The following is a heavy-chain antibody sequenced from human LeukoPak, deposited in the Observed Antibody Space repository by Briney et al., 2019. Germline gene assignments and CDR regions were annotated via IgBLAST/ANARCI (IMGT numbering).Heavy chain of an antibody. CDR3: ARHEAYCGGDCYPDAFDI. CDR2: IFYSGST. Sequence: LETPSPTCPVSCGSPRSSSFYWGGVRPPPREGAGWVGGIFYSGSTYYNPSLKSRVTISVDTSKNQFSLKLSSVTAADTAVYYCARHEAYCGGDCYPDAFDIWGQGTMVTVSS. D-gene: IGHD2-21*02. J-gene: IGHJ3*02. V-gene: IGHV4-39*01. CDR1: CGSPRSSSFY.